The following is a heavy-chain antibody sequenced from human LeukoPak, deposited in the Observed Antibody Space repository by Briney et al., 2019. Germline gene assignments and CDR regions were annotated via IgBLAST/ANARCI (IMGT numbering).Heavy chain of an antibody. V-gene: IGHV4-39*01. CDR2: IYYSGST. CDR3: ARMGNYPWYFDY. J-gene: IGHJ4*02. Sequence: SETLSLTCTVSGGSISSSSYYWGWIRQPPGKGLEWIGSIYYSGSTYYNPSLKSRVTISVDTSKNQFSLKLSSVTAADTAVYYCARMGNYPWYFDYWGQGTLVTVSS. CDR1: GGSISSSSYY. D-gene: IGHD1-7*01.